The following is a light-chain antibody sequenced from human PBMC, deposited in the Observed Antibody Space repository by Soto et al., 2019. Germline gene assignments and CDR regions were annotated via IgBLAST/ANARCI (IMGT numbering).Light chain of an antibody. V-gene: IGKV3-15*01. CDR1: QTVPSR. CDR2: GAS. Sequence: EILMTQSPATLSVSPGEGVTLSCGASQTVPSRIAWYQQKPGQAPSLLIYGASTRATGVPDRFSGTGSGTEFTLTISSLKSEDYAVYYCQQYKSWHTITFGQGTRLEIK. J-gene: IGKJ5*01. CDR3: QQYKSWHTIT.